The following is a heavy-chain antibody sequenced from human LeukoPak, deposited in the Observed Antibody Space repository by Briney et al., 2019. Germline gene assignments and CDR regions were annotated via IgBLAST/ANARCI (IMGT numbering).Heavy chain of an antibody. Sequence: PGGPLRLSCAASGFTYSDNYMSWLRQAPGKGREWVSYISSSGNIIYFADSVKGRFTISRDNAKNSLYLQMNSLRAEDTAVYYCARDSPGFVNSDFWGQGTLVTVSS. CDR1: GFTYSDNY. J-gene: IGHJ4*02. CDR2: ISSSGNII. V-gene: IGHV3-11*01. D-gene: IGHD1-26*01. CDR3: ARDSPGFVNSDF.